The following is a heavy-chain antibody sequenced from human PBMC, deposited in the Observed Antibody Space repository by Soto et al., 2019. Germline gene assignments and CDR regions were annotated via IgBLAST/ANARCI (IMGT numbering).Heavy chain of an antibody. J-gene: IGHJ4*02. D-gene: IGHD4-4*01. CDR3: ARDRDSSYFPPPYYFDS. V-gene: IGHV3-30*04. Sequence: GGSLRLSCAASAFTFRSYTMHWVRQAPGKGLEWVATISYDGSKTNYADSVRGRFTISRDNSKSTLFLQMDSLRPEDTAVYSCARDRDSSYFPPPYYFDSWGQGTLVTV. CDR2: ISYDGSKT. CDR1: AFTFRSYT.